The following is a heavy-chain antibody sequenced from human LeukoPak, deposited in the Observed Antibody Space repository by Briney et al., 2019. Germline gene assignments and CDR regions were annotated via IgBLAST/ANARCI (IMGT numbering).Heavy chain of an antibody. CDR3: ARKMGCSGGSCHYFDY. D-gene: IGHD2-15*01. CDR2: IYPGDSET. Sequence: GETLKISCKGSGYSFTSYWIGWVRQMPGNGLEWLGIIYPGDSETRNSPSFQGQVTISADKSINTAYLQWSSLKASYTAMYYCARKMGCSGGSCHYFDYWGQGTLVTVSS. J-gene: IGHJ4*02. CDR1: GYSFTSYW. V-gene: IGHV5-51*01.